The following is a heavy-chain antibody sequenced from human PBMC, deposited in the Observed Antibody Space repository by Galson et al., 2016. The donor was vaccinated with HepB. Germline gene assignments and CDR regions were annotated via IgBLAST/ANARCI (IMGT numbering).Heavy chain of an antibody. V-gene: IGHV1-3*04. J-gene: IGHJ2*01. CDR2: INTGNGAT. CDR3: TLGYSRTFCSPLRYFDL. Sequence: SVKVSCKASGDTFTNYAVHWVRQAPGQWLEWMGWINTGNGATKYSQKFQGRVTFTRDTSANIAYMELSSLRSEDTAVYYCTLGYSRTFCSPLRYFDLWGRGTLVTGSS. CDR1: GDTFTNYA. D-gene: IGHD5-12*01.